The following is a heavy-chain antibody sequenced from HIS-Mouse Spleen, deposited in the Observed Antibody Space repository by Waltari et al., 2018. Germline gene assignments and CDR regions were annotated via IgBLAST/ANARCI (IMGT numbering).Heavy chain of an antibody. V-gene: IGHV1-8*01. Sequence: QVQLVQSGAEVTKPGASVQVSCKASGYPFTSYDINWVRQATGKGIEGMGWMNPNSGNTGYAQKFQGRVTMTRNTSISTAYMELSSLRSEDTAVYYCAARFGESHFDYWGQGTLVTVSS. CDR1: GYPFTSYD. CDR2: MNPNSGNT. J-gene: IGHJ4*02. CDR3: AARFGESHFDY. D-gene: IGHD3-10*01.